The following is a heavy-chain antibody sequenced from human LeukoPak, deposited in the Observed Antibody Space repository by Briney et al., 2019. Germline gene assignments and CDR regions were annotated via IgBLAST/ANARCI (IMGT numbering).Heavy chain of an antibody. J-gene: IGHJ5*02. V-gene: IGHV1-2*02. Sequence: EASVKVSCKTSGYSFTGYWIHWVRQAPGQGFEWLGWINPNSGGTNYAQKFQDSVSMTRDTSINTVYMELSSLRLDDTAEYYCARGVAAGGRRLDPWGQGTLITVSS. CDR3: ARGVAAGGRRLDP. CDR2: INPNSGGT. D-gene: IGHD2-15*01. CDR1: GYSFTGYW.